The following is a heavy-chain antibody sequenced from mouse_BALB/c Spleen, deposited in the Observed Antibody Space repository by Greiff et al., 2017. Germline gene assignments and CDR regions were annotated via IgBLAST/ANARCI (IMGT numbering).Heavy chain of an antibody. J-gene: IGHJ1*01. V-gene: IGHV1-61*01. CDR3: ARAGGWYFDV. Sequence: VQLQQSGAELVRPGASVTLSCTASGYSFTSYWMNWVKQRPGQGLEWIGMIHPSDSETRLNQKFKDKATLTVDKSSSTSYVQLSSPTSEDTAVYYCARAGGWYFDVWGAGTTVTVSS. CDR2: IHPSDSET. CDR1: GYSFTSYW.